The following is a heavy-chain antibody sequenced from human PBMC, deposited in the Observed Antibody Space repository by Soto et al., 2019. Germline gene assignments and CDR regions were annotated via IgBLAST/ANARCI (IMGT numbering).Heavy chain of an antibody. D-gene: IGHD4-4*01. J-gene: IGHJ6*02. Sequence: PPETLSLTPTVPCGSISSYYWSWIRQPPGKGLEWIGYIYYSGSTNYNPSLKRRVTISVDTSKNQFSLKLSSVTAADTAVYYCARAGTVTTYYYYYGMDVWGQGTTVTVSS. CDR2: IYYSGST. CDR1: CGSISSYY. CDR3: ARAGTVTTYYYYYGMDV. V-gene: IGHV4-59*01.